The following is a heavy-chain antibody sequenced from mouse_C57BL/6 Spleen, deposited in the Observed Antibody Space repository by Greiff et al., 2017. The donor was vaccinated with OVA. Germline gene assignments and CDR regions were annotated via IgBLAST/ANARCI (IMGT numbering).Heavy chain of an antibody. CDR1: GYTFTSYW. CDR2: IYPSDSET. V-gene: IGHV1-61*01. CDR3: ARGDYYGSSYLYWYFDV. Sequence: VKLQQPGAELVRPGSSVKLSCKASGYTFTSYWMDWVKQRPGQGLEWIGNIYPSDSETHYNQKFKDKATLTVDKSSSTAYMQLSSLTSEDSAVYYCARGDYYGSSYLYWYFDVWGTGTTVTVSS. J-gene: IGHJ1*03. D-gene: IGHD1-1*01.